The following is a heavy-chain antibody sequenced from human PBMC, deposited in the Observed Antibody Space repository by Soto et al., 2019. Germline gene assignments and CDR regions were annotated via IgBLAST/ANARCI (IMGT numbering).Heavy chain of an antibody. V-gene: IGHV4-38-2*01. J-gene: IGHJ4*02. CDR1: GYSLSSGYY. Sequence: PSETLSLTCGVSGYSLSSGYYWAWVRQPPGKGLEWIGSMNYRGKTYYSPSLKSRVTISLDASKNQVSLKVTSVTAADTAVYPCARSGDDYGSYIDYWGQGTLVTVSS. CDR3: ARSGDDYGSYIDY. D-gene: IGHD4-17*01. CDR2: MNYRGKT.